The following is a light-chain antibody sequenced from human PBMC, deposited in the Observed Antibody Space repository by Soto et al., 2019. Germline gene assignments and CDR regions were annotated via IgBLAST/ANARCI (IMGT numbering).Light chain of an antibody. CDR3: CSYAGSYNYV. CDR2: EVS. V-gene: IGLV2-8*01. Sequence: QSVLTQPPSASGSPGQSVTISCTGTSSDVGGYNYVSWYQQHPGKAPKLMIYEVSKRPSGVPDRFSGSKSGNTASLTVSGLQAEDEADYYCCSYAGSYNYVFGTGTKVTVL. CDR1: SSDVGGYNY. J-gene: IGLJ1*01.